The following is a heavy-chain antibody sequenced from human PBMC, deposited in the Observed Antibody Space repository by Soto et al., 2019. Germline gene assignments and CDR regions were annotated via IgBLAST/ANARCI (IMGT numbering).Heavy chain of an antibody. V-gene: IGHV4-59*08. J-gene: IGHJ4*02. D-gene: IGHD2-15*01. CDR1: GGSISGYY. Sequence: SETLSLTCTVSGGSISGYYWSWIRQPPGKRLEWIGYIDYYGSTSYNPSLMSRLTISVDTSKNQFSLKVSSVTAADTAVYYCARHACSGGSCYFDYWGQGTLVT. CDR3: ARHACSGGSCYFDY. CDR2: IDYYGST.